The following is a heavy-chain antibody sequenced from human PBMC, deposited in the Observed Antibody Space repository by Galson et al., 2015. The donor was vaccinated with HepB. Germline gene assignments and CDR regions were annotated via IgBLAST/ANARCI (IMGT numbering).Heavy chain of an antibody. CDR3: ARLGDLSGYSSL. V-gene: IGHV3-23*01. Sequence: SLRLSCAASGFTFSSYAMSRVRQVPEKGLEWVSSISGSDGSTYYTDSVKGRFTISRDDSKNTAYLHMNSLKTEDTAVYYCARLGDLSGYSSLWGQGTLVTVSS. D-gene: IGHD6-19*01. CDR1: GFTFSSYA. CDR2: ISGSDGST. J-gene: IGHJ4*02.